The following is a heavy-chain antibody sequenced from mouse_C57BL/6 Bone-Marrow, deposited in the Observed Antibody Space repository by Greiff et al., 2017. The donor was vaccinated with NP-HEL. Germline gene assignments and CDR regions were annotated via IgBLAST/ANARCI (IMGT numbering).Heavy chain of an antibody. Sequence: EVQLVESGGDLVKPGGSLKLSCAASGFTFSSYGMSWVRQTPDKRLEWVATISSGGSYTYYPDSVKGRFTISRDNAKNTLYLQMSSLKSEDTAMYNCARDYGSSYYAMDYWGQGTSVTVSS. D-gene: IGHD1-1*01. CDR3: ARDYGSSYYAMDY. J-gene: IGHJ4*01. CDR2: ISSGGSYT. V-gene: IGHV5-6*01. CDR1: GFTFSSYG.